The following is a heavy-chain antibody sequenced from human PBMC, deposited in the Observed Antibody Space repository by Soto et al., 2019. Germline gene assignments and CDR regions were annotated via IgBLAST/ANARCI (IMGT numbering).Heavy chain of an antibody. Sequence: PGGSLRLSCPASGFTFSSYAMHWVRQAPGKGLEYVSAISSNGGSTYYADSVKGRFTISRDNSKNTLYLQMSSMRAEDTAVYYCVKPQMVGPFDCWGQGTLVTAPQ. CDR1: GFTFSSYA. D-gene: IGHD6-13*01. CDR2: ISSNGGST. V-gene: IGHV3-64D*06. J-gene: IGHJ4*02. CDR3: VKPQMVGPFDC.